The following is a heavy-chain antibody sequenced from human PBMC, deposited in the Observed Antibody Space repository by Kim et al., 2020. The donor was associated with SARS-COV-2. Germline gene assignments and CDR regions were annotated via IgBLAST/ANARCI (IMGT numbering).Heavy chain of an antibody. J-gene: IGHJ4*02. CDR1: GFTFSSRA. CDR2: VNNGGNA. CDR3: AQDHPSSGWPAFDS. D-gene: IGHD6-19*01. Sequence: RGSLRLSCAASGFTFSSRAMSWVRQAPGKGPEWVASVNNGGNAYYADSVKGRFTVSRDITRDTLYLQMNSLRAADTALYFCAQDHPSSGWPAFDSWGQGT. V-gene: IGHV3-23*01.